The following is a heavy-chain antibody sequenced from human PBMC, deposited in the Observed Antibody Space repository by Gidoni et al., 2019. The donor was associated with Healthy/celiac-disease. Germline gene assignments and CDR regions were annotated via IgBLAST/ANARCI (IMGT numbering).Heavy chain of an antibody. J-gene: IGHJ2*01. Sequence: QLQLQESGPGLVKPSETLSLTCTVSGGSISSSSYYWGWIRQPPGKGLEWIGSIYYSGSTYYNPSLKSRVTISVDTSKNQFSLKLSSVIAADTAVYYCARLYYDFWSGYYRNWYFDLWGRGTLVTVSS. V-gene: IGHV4-39*01. CDR2: IYYSGST. CDR1: GGSISSSSYY. D-gene: IGHD3-3*01. CDR3: ARLYYDFWSGYYRNWYFDL.